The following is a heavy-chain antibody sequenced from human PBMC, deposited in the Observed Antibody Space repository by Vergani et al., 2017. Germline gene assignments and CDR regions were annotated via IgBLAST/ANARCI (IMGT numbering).Heavy chain of an antibody. Sequence: EVQLVESGGGLVKPGGSLRLSCAASGFTFSSYSMNWVRQAPGKGLEWVSSISSSSSYIYYADSVKGRFTISRDNAKNSLYLQMNSLRAEDTAVYYCARAYCSSTSCCGGYWGQGTLVTVSS. J-gene: IGHJ4*02. CDR2: ISSSSSYI. CDR3: ARAYCSSTSCCGGY. D-gene: IGHD2-2*01. CDR1: GFTFSSYS. V-gene: IGHV3-21*01.